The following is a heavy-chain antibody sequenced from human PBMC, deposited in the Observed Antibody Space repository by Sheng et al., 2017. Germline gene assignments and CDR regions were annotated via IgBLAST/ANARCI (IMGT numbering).Heavy chain of an antibody. CDR2: VYYSGST. D-gene: IGHD4-4*01. Sequence: QLQLQESGPGLVKFSETLSLTCTVSGGSISSTTYYWGWIRQPPGKGLEWIGVVYYSGSTYLQPVPQESSHHIRRHVQEIISPSKLSSVTAADTAVYYCARHVLTGLSNPFDYWGQGTLVTVSS. J-gene: IGHJ4*02. CDR3: ARHVLTGLSNPFDY. V-gene: IGHV4-39*01. CDR1: GGSISSTTYY.